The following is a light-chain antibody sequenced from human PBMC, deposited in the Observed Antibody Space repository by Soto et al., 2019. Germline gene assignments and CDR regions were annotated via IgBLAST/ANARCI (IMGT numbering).Light chain of an antibody. CDR3: QQHINWPLT. CDR1: QTVSRS. V-gene: IGKV3-11*01. CDR2: EVS. Sequence: EIVLTQSPATLSLSPGERATRSCRASQTVSRSLAWYQQKPGQAPRLLIYEVSNRATGIQARFSGSGSGADFTLTISSLEPGDFALYYCQQHINWPLTFGGGTKVDIK. J-gene: IGKJ4*01.